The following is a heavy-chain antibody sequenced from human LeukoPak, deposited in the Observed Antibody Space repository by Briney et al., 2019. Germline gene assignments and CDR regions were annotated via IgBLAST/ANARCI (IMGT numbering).Heavy chain of an antibody. Sequence: PGGSLRLSCAASGFTCSDYYMSWIRQAPGKGLEWVSYISSSGSTIYYADSVKGRFTISRDNAKNSLYLQMNSLRAEDTAVYYCARDRRHLRGYFDLWGRGTLVTVSS. V-gene: IGHV3-11*01. CDR1: GFTCSDYY. J-gene: IGHJ2*01. CDR2: ISSSGSTI. CDR3: ARDRRHLRGYFDL.